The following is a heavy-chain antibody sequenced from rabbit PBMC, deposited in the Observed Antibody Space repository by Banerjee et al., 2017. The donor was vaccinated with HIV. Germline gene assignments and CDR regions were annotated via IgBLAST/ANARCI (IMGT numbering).Heavy chain of an antibody. J-gene: IGHJ4*01. CDR3: ARSGGDAGGYGPVNL. V-gene: IGHV1S40*01. Sequence: AKGRFTISKTSSTTVTLQMTSLTAADTATYFCARSGGDAGGYGPVNLWGPGTLVTVS. D-gene: IGHD7-1*01.